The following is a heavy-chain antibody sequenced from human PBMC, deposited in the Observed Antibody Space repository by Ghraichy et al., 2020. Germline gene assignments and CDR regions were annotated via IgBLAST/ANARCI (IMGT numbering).Heavy chain of an antibody. CDR1: GYTFTGYG. J-gene: IGHJ4*02. CDR3: TRGGWGLMGVFDY. Sequence: ASVKVSCKASGYTFTGYGITWVRQAPGQGLEWMGWINTYNGNTNYAQNFQGRVTMTTDTSTSTAYMELRSLRSDDTAGYYCTRGGWGLMGVFDYWGQGTLVTVSS. D-gene: IGHD2-8*01. CDR2: INTYNGNT. V-gene: IGHV1-18*04.